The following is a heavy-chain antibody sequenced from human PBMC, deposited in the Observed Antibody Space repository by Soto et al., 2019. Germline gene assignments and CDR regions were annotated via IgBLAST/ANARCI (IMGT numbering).Heavy chain of an antibody. J-gene: IGHJ6*02. CDR1: GFTFSDYY. Sequence: VGSLRLSCAASGFTFSDYYMSWIRQAPGKGLEWVSYISSSSSYTNYADSVKGRFTISRDNAKNSLYLQMNSLRAEDTAVYYCARNSSGVYGMDVWGQGTTVTV. D-gene: IGHD6-25*01. CDR2: ISSSSSYT. CDR3: ARNSSGVYGMDV. V-gene: IGHV3-11*06.